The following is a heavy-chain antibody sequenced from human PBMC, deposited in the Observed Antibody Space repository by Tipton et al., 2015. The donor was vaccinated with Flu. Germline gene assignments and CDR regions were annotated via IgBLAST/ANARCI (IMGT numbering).Heavy chain of an antibody. V-gene: IGHV1-8*01. CDR2: MNPNSGNT. CDR3: ASSLAAHNYYYYYGMDV. Sequence: QLVQSGAEVKKPGASVKVSCKASGYTFTSYDINWVRQATGQGLEWMGWMNPNSGNTGYAQKFQGRVTMTRNTSISTAYMELSSLRSEDTAVYYCASSLAAHNYYYYYGMDVWGQGTTVPVSS. J-gene: IGHJ6*02. CDR1: GYTFTSYD. D-gene: IGHD6-6*01.